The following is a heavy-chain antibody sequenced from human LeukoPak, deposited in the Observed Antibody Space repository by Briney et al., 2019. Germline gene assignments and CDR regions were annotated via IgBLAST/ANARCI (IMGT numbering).Heavy chain of an antibody. V-gene: IGHV3-7*01. J-gene: IGHJ4*02. CDR3: ARPPYSSSWFFDY. CDR2: IKPDGSEK. Sequence: GGSLRLSCAASGFTFSSYWMHWVRQAPGKGLEWVATIKPDGSEKYYVDSVKGRFTISRDNAKNSLYLQMNSLRAEDTAVYYCARPPYSSSWFFDYWGQGTLVTVSS. D-gene: IGHD6-13*01. CDR1: GFTFSSYW.